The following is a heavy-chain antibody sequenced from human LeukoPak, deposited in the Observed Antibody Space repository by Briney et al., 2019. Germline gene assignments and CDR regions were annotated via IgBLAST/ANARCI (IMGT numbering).Heavy chain of an antibody. D-gene: IGHD5-24*01. CDR1: EFTVSGDY. J-gene: IGHJ4*02. V-gene: IGHV3-43*02. Sequence: GGSLRLSCAASEFTVSGDYMTWVRQAPGKGLEWVSLISADGDTTYYADSVKGRFTVSRDNSKNSLYLQVNSLRTDDTAFYYCAKAAIIELATIDYWGQGTLLTVSS. CDR3: AKAAIIELATIDY. CDR2: ISADGDTT.